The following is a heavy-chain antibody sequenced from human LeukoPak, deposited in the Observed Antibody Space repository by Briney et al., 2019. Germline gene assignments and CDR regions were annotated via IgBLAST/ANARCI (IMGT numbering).Heavy chain of an antibody. Sequence: PGGSLRLSCAASGFPFNAYWMTWVRQAPGKGLEWVANIRQDGDTKYYVDSVKGRFTISRDNSKNTLYLQMDSLRVEDTAVYYCARESPNYFDYWGQGTLVIVSS. CDR2: IRQDGDTK. J-gene: IGHJ4*02. CDR3: ARESPNYFDY. CDR1: GFPFNAYW. V-gene: IGHV3-7*03.